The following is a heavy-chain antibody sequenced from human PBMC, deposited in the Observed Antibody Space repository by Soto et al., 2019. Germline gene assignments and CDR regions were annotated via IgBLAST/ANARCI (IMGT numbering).Heavy chain of an antibody. V-gene: IGHV1-3*01. CDR2: INAGNGNT. CDR1: GYTFTSYS. CDR3: ASWSGGDYPSYYGMDV. Sequence: ASVKVSCKASGYTFTSYSMHWVRQAPGQRLEWMGWINAGNGNTKYSQKFQGRVTITRDTSASTAYMELSSLRSEDTAVYYCASWSGGDYPSYYGMDVWGQGTTVTVS. J-gene: IGHJ6*02. D-gene: IGHD2-21*02.